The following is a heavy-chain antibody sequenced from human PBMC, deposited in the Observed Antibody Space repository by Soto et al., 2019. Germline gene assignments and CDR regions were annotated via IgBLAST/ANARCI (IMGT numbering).Heavy chain of an antibody. D-gene: IGHD6-25*01. Sequence: TSETLSLTCAVYGGSFSGYYWSWIRQPPGKGLEWIGEINHSGSTNYNPSLKSRVTISVDTSKNQFSLKLSSVTAADTAVYYCTTAAEIDYWGQGTLVTVSS. CDR1: GGSFSGYY. CDR3: TTAAEIDY. V-gene: IGHV4-34*01. J-gene: IGHJ4*02. CDR2: INHSGST.